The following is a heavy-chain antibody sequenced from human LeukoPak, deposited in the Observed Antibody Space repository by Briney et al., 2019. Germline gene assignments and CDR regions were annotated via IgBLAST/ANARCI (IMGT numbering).Heavy chain of an antibody. D-gene: IGHD2-21*02. CDR2: ISYDGSNK. J-gene: IGHJ6*02. V-gene: IGHV3-30-3*01. Sequence: QPGGSLRLSCAASGFTFSSYAMHWVRQAPGKGLEWVAVISYDGSNKYYADSVKGRFTISRDNSKNTLYLQMNSLRAEDTAVYYCARSYCGGDCSYYYYGMDVWGQGTTVTVSS. CDR1: GFTFSSYA. CDR3: ARSYCGGDCSYYYYGMDV.